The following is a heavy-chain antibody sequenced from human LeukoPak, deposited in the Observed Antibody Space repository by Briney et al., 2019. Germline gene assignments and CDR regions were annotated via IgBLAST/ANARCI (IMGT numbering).Heavy chain of an antibody. Sequence: SETLSLTCAVYGGSFSGYYWSWIRQPPGKGLEWIGEINHSGSTNYNPSLKSRVTISVDTSKNQFSLKLSSVTAADTAVYYCARNLAPSYYYYYYMDVWGKGTTVTVSS. J-gene: IGHJ6*03. V-gene: IGHV4-34*01. CDR3: ARNLAPSYYYYYYMDV. CDR2: INHSGST. CDR1: GGSFSGYY.